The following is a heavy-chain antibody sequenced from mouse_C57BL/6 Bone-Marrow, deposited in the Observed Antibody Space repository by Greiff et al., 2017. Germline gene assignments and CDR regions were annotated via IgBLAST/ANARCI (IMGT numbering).Heavy chain of an antibody. CDR1: GYTFTSYW. V-gene: IGHV1-7*01. J-gene: IGHJ2*01. Sequence: VQLQQSGAELVKPGASVKLSCKASGYTFTSYWMHWVQQRPGQGLEWIGNINPGSGYTNYNQKFKDKATLTADKSSSTAYMQLSSLTYEDSAVYYGSAGRGYYFGCWGQGTTLTVSS. CDR3: SAGRGYYFGC. D-gene: IGHD4-1*01. CDR2: INPGSGYT.